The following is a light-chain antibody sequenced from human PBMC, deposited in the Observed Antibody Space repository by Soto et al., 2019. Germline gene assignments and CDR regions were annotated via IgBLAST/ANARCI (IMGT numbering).Light chain of an antibody. Sequence: EIVLTQSPGTLSSSPGERATLSCRASQSVSSSYLAWYQHKPGQAPRLLISASSSRATGIPDRFGGSGSGTDFTLTISRLEPEDFAVYYCQQYGDSSWTFGQGTKVEIK. CDR2: ASS. J-gene: IGKJ1*01. V-gene: IGKV3-20*01. CDR3: QQYGDSSWT. CDR1: QSVSSSY.